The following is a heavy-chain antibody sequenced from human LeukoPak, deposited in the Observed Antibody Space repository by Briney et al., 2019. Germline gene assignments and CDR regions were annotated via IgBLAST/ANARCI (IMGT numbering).Heavy chain of an antibody. D-gene: IGHD3-10*01. V-gene: IGHV3-23*01. CDR1: GFTFSSYV. CDR3: AKDYFGSGTRMPWDY. CDR2: ISGSGGRT. J-gene: IGHJ4*02. Sequence: GGSLRLSCAVSGFTFSSYVMTWVRQVPGKGLEWVSGISGSGGRTYYADSVKGRFTISRDNSKNTLYLQMNSLRAEDTAVYYCAKDYFGSGTRMPWDYWGQGTLVTVSS.